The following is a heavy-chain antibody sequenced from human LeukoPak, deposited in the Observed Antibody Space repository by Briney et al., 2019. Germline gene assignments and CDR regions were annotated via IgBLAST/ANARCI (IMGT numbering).Heavy chain of an antibody. CDR3: ATLAVVAAGY. Sequence: PGGSLRLSCAASGFTFSSYGMSWVRQSPGKGLEWVSSISGSGGSTYYADSVKGRFTISRDNSKNTLYVQMNSLRAEDTAVYYCATLAVVAAGYWGQGTLSPSPQ. V-gene: IGHV3-23*01. CDR2: ISGSGGST. D-gene: IGHD2-15*01. J-gene: IGHJ4*02. CDR1: GFTFSSYG.